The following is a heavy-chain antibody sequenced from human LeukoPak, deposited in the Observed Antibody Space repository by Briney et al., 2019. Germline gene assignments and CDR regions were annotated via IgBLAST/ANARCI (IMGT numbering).Heavy chain of an antibody. CDR1: GYTFTDYY. CDR3: ATAYRENYYGSGSYYNP. D-gene: IGHD3-10*01. Sequence: ASVKVSCKVYGYTFTDYYTHWVQQAPGQGLEWMGLGDPEDGETIYAEKFQGRVTITADTSTDTAYMELSSLRSVATDVYSCATAYRENYYGSGSYYNPWGQGTLVTVSS. V-gene: IGHV1-69-2*01. CDR2: GDPEDGET. J-gene: IGHJ5*02.